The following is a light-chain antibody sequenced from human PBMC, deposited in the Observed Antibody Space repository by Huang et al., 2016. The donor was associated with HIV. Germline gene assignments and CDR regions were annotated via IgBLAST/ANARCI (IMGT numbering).Light chain of an antibody. CDR1: QSVDSNY. CDR2: DAS. CDR3: QQYGSSPIT. Sequence: EIVLTQSPGTLSLSPGETATLSCRAGQSVDSNYLDWYQQTPGQAPRLLIHDASTRATGIPGRFSGSGSGTDFTLTISRLEPEDFAVYYCQQYGSSPITFGQGTRLEIK. J-gene: IGKJ5*01. V-gene: IGKV3-20*01.